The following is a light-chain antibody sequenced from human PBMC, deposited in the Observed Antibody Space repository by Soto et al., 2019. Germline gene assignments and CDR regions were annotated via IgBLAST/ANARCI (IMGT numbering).Light chain of an antibody. J-gene: IGLJ2*01. CDR2: DVT. CDR1: SSDVGGYIF. CDR3: SSYAGSSIPVA. Sequence: QSALTQPTSASGSPGQSVTISCTGASSDVGGYIFVSWYQHHPGKAPRLMIYDVTQRPSGVPDRFSGSKSGNTASLTVSGLQVDDEAYYYCSSYAGSSIPVAFGGGTKLTVL. V-gene: IGLV2-8*01.